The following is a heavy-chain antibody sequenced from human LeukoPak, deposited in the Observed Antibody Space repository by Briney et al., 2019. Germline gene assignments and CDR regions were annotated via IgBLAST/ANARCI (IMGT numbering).Heavy chain of an antibody. D-gene: IGHD1-7*01. CDR2: MFYSGST. Sequence: SETLSLTCTVSGDSISTSSHYWGWIRQPPGKGLECIGSMFYSGSTYYNPSLKSRVTMSVDTSKNQFSLKLSSVTAADTAVYYCARASNWNYFRALDYWGQGTLVTVSS. CDR3: ARASNWNYFRALDY. V-gene: IGHV4-39*07. J-gene: IGHJ4*02. CDR1: GDSISTSSHY.